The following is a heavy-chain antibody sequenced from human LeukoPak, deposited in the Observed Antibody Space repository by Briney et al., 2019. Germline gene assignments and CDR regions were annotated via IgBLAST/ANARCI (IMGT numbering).Heavy chain of an antibody. CDR1: GFTFRTYW. CDR3: ARGSSNIAARNNWFDP. J-gene: IGHJ5*02. V-gene: IGHV3-21*01. Sequence: GGSLRLSCAASGFTFRTYWMSWVRQAPGKGLEWVSSISSSSSYIDYADSVKGRLTISRDNAKNSLYLQMNRLRAEDTAMYYCARGSSNIAARNNWFDPWGQGTLVTVSS. CDR2: ISSSSSYI. D-gene: IGHD6-6*01.